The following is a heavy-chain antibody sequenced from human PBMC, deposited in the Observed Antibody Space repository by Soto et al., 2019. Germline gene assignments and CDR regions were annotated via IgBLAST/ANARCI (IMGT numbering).Heavy chain of an antibody. CDR1: GFTFSSYA. Sequence: GGSLRLSCAASGFTFSSYAMSWVRQAPGKGLEWVSAISGSGGSTYYADSVKGRFTISRDNSKNTLYLQMNSLRAEDTAVYYCAKMIHGDYDMDYYYYGMDVWGQGTTVTVSS. CDR3: AKMIHGDYDMDYYYYGMDV. J-gene: IGHJ6*02. CDR2: ISGSGGST. V-gene: IGHV3-23*01. D-gene: IGHD4-17*01.